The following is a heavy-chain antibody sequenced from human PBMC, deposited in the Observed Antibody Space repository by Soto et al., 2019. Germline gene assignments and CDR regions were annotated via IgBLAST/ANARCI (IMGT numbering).Heavy chain of an antibody. CDR3: ARSMTTVTSNDY. J-gene: IGHJ4*02. CDR2: IYHSGST. V-gene: IGHV4-30-2*01. CDR1: GGSISSGGYS. D-gene: IGHD4-17*01. Sequence: QLQLQESGSGLVKPSQTLSLTCAVSGGSISSGGYSWSWIRQPPGKGLEWIGYIYHSGSTYYNPSLKSRVTISVDRSKNQCSLKLSSVTAADTAVYSCARSMTTVTSNDYWGQGTLVTVSS.